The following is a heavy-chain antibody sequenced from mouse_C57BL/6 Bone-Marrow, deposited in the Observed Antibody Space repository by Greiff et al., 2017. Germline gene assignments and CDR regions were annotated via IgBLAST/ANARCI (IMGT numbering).Heavy chain of an antibody. V-gene: IGHV5-2*01. CDR1: EYEFPSHD. D-gene: IGHD1-1*01. CDR2: INSDGGST. J-gene: IGHJ3*01. CDR3: ASITTVGAY. Sequence: DVKLVESGGGLVQPGASLKLSCESNEYEFPSHDMSWVRKTPEKRLELVAAINSDGGSTYYPDTMERRFILSRDKTKKTLYLQMSSLRSEDTALYYGASITTVGAYWGQGTLVTVSA.